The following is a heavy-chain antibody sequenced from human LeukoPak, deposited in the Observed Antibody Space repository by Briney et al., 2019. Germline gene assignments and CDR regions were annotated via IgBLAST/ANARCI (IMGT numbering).Heavy chain of an antibody. J-gene: IGHJ4*02. CDR3: TRWAWDS. V-gene: IGHV3-53*01. Sequence: TGGSLRLSCAASGFTFRRYSMSWVRQAPGKGLEWVSVIYRDGGTKYADSVKGRFTISRDISKNTVYLQMNSLRAEDTAVYYCTRWAWDSWGQGTLVTVSS. CDR1: GFTFRRYS. CDR2: IYRDGGT.